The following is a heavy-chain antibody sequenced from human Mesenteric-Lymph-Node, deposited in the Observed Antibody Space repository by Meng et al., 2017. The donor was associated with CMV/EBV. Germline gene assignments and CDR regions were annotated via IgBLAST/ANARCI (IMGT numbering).Heavy chain of an antibody. V-gene: IGHV1-2*02. CDR3: ARDGALGSGLGCSGGSCYSNWFDP. D-gene: IGHD2-15*01. CDR1: EHTFPDHY. CDR2: IKANSGGT. Sequence: ASVKVSCKASEHTFPDHYIHWVRQAPGQGREWMGWIKANSGGTRYAQKFQGRVTMTRDTSISTAYMELSRLKSDDTAVYYCARDGALGSGLGCSGGSCYSNWFDPWGQGTLVTVSS. J-gene: IGHJ5*02.